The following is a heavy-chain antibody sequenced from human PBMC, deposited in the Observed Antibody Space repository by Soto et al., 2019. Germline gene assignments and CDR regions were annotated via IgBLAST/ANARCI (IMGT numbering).Heavy chain of an antibody. D-gene: IGHD1-7*01. V-gene: IGHV1-69*02. CDR1: GGTFGSYS. CDR2: IIPIVGIA. Sequence: QVQLVQSGAEVKKPGSSVKVSCEVSGGTFGSYSISWVRQAPGQGLEWMGRIIPIVGIAHYAQKFQGRVTXTADKSTRTAYMDLSSLRSEDTAVYYCARVTVGAGTYYFEYWGQGTLVSVSS. CDR3: ARVTVGAGTYYFEY. J-gene: IGHJ4*02.